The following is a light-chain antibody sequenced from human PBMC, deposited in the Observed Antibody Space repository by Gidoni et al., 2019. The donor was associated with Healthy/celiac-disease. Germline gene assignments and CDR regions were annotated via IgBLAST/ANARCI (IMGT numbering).Light chain of an antibody. J-gene: IGKJ2*01. V-gene: IGKV1-39*01. CDR1: QSISSY. CDR2: AAS. CDR3: QQSYSTPYT. Sequence: DIQMTQSPSSLSASVGDRVTITCRASQSISSYLNWYQQKPGKAPKLLIYAASSLQSGVPSRFSGSGSGKDFTLTISSLQPEDFATYYCQQSYSTPYTFXXXTKLEIK.